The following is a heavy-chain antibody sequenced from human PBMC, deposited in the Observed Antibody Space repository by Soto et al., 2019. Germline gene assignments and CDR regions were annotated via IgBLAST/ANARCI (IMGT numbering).Heavy chain of an antibody. CDR3: ARHVGTISGVLIINYYGLDV. V-gene: IGHV4-39*01. Sequence: SETLSLTCTVSGGSISSSSYYWGWIRQPPGKGLEWIGSIYYSGSSHYKPSLKSRATISADTSKNQFSLKLRSVTAADTAVYYCARHVGTISGVLIINYYGLDVWGQGTTVTVSS. J-gene: IGHJ6*02. D-gene: IGHD3-3*01. CDR1: GGSISSSSYY. CDR2: IYYSGSS.